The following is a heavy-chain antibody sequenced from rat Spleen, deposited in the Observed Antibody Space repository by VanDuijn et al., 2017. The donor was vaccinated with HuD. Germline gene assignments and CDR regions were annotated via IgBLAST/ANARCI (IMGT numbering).Heavy chain of an antibody. D-gene: IGHD1-4*01. CDR3: GAQEGYNYNWYFDF. CDR2: IIYDGSRT. V-gene: IGHV5S10*01. CDR1: GFTFSDYN. J-gene: IGHJ1*01. Sequence: EVQLVESGGGLVQPGRSLKLSCAASGFTFSDYNMAWVRQAPKKGLEWVATIIYDGSRTHYRDSVKGRFTISRDNAKNTLYLQMASLRSEDTAPYHFGAQEGYNYNWYFDFWGPGTMVTVSS.